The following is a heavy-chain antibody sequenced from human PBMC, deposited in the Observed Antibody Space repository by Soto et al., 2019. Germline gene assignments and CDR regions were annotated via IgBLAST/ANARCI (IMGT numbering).Heavy chain of an antibody. CDR1: GGSMTNLY. V-gene: IGHV4-59*11. J-gene: IGHJ5*02. D-gene: IGHD1-26*01. CDR2: IYYTGNT. Sequence: QMQLQASGPRLVKTSETLSLTCTVSGGSMTNLYWSWVRQTPGKRLEWIGYIYYTGNTYYNPSLKSRVTISVDTSKNQFSLRLNSGPAADTAVYYCARGGWALDAWGQGALVTVSS. CDR3: ARGGWALDA.